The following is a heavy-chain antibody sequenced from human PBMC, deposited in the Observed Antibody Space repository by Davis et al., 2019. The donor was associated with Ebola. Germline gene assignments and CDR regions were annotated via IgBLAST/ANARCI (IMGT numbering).Heavy chain of an antibody. CDR2: IKEDGSVK. Sequence: PGGSLRLSCAASGLSIHMYWMTWVRQAPGKGLEWVANIKEDGSVKYYVDSVKGRFTISRDNAKNSLYLQMNSLRVEDTAVYYCARDVGVEFDHWGLGTLVTVSS. D-gene: IGHD3-10*01. CDR3: ARDVGVEFDH. V-gene: IGHV3-7*03. J-gene: IGHJ5*02. CDR1: GLSIHMYW.